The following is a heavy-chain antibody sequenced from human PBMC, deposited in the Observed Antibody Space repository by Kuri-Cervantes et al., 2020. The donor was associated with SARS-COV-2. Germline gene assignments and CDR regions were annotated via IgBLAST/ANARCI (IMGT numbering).Heavy chain of an antibody. J-gene: IGHJ6*02. CDR1: GYTFTSYY. CDR2: INPSGGRT. CDR3: ARDRDTAMDRYYYGMDV. V-gene: IGHV1-46*01. Sequence: SVKVCLKASGYTFTSYYRNWVRQAPGQGREWMGIINPSGGRTSYAQKFQGRVTITADKSTRTAYMELSSLRSEDTAVYYCARDRDTAMDRYYYGMDVWGQGTTVTVSS. D-gene: IGHD5-18*01.